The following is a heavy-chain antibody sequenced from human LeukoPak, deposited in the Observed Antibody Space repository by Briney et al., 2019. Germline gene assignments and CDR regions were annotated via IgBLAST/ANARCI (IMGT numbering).Heavy chain of an antibody. D-gene: IGHD6-13*01. CDR2: IYYSGST. V-gene: IGHV4-31*03. Sequence: PSQTLSLTCTVSGGSISSGGYYWSWIRQHPGKGLEWIGYIYYSGSTYYNPSHKSRVTISVDTSKNQFFLKLSSVTAADTAVYYCARHRGSSWEEYYFDYWGQGTLVTVSS. CDR1: GGSISSGGYY. CDR3: ARHRGSSWEEYYFDY. J-gene: IGHJ4*02.